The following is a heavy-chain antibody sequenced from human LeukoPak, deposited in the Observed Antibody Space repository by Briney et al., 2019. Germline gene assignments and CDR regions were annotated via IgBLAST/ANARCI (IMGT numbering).Heavy chain of an antibody. V-gene: IGHV3-53*01. D-gene: IGHD6-25*01. CDR1: GFTVSSNY. J-gene: IGHJ6*02. CDR3: ASSKGTLAAYYYYGMDV. CDR2: IYSGGST. Sequence: GGSLRLSCAASGFTVSSNYMSWVRQAPGKGLEWVSVIYSGGSTYYADSVKGRFTISRDNSKNTLYLQMNSLRAEDTAVYYRASSKGTLAAYYYYGMDVWGQGTTVTVSS.